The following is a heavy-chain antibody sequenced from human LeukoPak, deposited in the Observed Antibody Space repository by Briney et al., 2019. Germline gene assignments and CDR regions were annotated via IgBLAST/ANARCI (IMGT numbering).Heavy chain of an antibody. J-gene: IGHJ4*02. CDR1: GGSISSYY. CDR3: ARENSGSYREFDY. D-gene: IGHD1-26*01. CDR2: IYTSGST. V-gene: IGHV4-4*07. Sequence: SETLSLTCTASGGSISSYYWSWIRQPAGKGLEWIGRIYTSGSTNYNASLKSRVSMSVDTSKSQFSLKLSSVTAADTAVFYCARENSGSYREFDYWGQGTLVTVS.